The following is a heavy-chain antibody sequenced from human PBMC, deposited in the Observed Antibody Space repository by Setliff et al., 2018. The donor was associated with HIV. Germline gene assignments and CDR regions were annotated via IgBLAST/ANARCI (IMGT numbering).Heavy chain of an antibody. CDR1: GFTFSSYA. J-gene: IGHJ6*02. D-gene: IGHD3-3*01. CDR2: ISGSGGST. V-gene: IGHV3-23*01. Sequence: GGSLRLSCAASGFTFSSYAMSWARQAPGKGLEWVSAISGSGGSTYYADSVKGRFTISRDNSKNTPYLQMNSLRAEDTAVYYCEKDTTYYNFWSGYKDYYYYGMDVWGQGTTVTVSS. CDR3: EKDTTYYNFWSGYKDYYYYGMDV.